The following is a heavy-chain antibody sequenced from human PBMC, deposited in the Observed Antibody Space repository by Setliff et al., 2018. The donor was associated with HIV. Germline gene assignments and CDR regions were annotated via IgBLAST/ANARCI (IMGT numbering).Heavy chain of an antibody. J-gene: IGHJ4*02. V-gene: IGHV3-21*01. CDR1: GFTFSSHT. CDR3: ARGVARMTGFDY. D-gene: IGHD2-15*01. Sequence: GGSLRLSCAASGFTFSSHTMNWVRQAPGKGLEWVSPISSSRTYIDYADSVKGRFTISRDNAKSSLYLQMNSLRAEDTAVYYCARGVARMTGFDYWGQGALVTVSS. CDR2: ISSSRTYI.